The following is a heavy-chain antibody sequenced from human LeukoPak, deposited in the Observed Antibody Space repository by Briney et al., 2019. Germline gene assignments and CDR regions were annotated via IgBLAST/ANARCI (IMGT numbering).Heavy chain of an antibody. CDR2: IKQDGSET. V-gene: IGHV3-7*03. CDR3: AKAKSSGSYYSGGLDY. J-gene: IGHJ4*02. CDR1: GFTFSNYW. Sequence: GGSLRLSCAASGFTFSNYWMSWVRQTPGKGLEWVANIKQDGSETYYADSVKGRFTISRDNAKNSLYLEMNSLRAEDTALYYCAKAKSSGSYYSGGLDYWGQGTLVTVSS. D-gene: IGHD3-10*01.